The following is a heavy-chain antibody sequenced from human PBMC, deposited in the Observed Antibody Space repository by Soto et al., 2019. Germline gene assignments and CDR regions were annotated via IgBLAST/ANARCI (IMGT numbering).Heavy chain of an antibody. V-gene: IGHV3-21*01. J-gene: IGHJ6*02. Sequence: GGSLRLSCAASGFTFSSYIMNWVRQSPGKGLEWVSSISSSSSYIYYADSVKGRFTISRDNAKNSLYLQMNSLRAEDTAVYYCAREWGIAASGMDVWGQGTTVTVSS. CDR2: ISSSSSYI. D-gene: IGHD6-13*01. CDR1: GFTFSSYI. CDR3: AREWGIAASGMDV.